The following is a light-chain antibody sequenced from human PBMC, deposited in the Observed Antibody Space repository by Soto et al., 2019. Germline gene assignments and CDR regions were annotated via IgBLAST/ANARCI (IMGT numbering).Light chain of an antibody. CDR2: EVR. J-gene: IGLJ1*01. V-gene: IGLV2-14*03. CDR1: SSDVGGYNY. Sequence: QSVLSQPGCESGYLGESVTISCTGTSSDVGGYNYVSWYQQHPGKAPKLMIYEVRNRPSGVSNRFSGSKSGNTASLTISGLQAEDEADYYCSSYTTSSTLVFGSGTKVTVL. CDR3: SSYTTSSTLV.